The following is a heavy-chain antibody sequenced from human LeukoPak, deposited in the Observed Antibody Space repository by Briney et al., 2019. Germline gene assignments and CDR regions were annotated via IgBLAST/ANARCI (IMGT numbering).Heavy chain of an antibody. V-gene: IGHV3-23*01. D-gene: IGHD3-22*01. Sequence: PGGSLRLSCAASRFTFSNYAMSWVRQAPGKGLEWVSTISGSGGSTYYADSVKGRFTISRDNSKNTLHLQMNSLRAEDTAVYYCAKSAYYDSSSFYREYYFDYWGQGTLVTVSS. CDR3: AKSAYYDSSSFYREYYFDY. CDR1: RFTFSNYA. CDR2: ISGSGGST. J-gene: IGHJ4*02.